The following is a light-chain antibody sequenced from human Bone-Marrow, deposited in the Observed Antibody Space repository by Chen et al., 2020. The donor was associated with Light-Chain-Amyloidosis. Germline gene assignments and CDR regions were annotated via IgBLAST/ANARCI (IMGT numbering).Light chain of an antibody. J-gene: IGLJ2*01. CDR2: RDT. V-gene: IGLV3-25*03. Sequence: SYELTQPPSVSVSPGQPARITCSGDDLPTKYAYWYQQKPGQAPVLVIHRDTDRPSGISERFSGSSSGTTATLTISRVHAEDEADYHCQSADSSGTYEVIFGGGTKRTVL. CDR3: QSADSSGTYEVI. CDR1: DLPTKY.